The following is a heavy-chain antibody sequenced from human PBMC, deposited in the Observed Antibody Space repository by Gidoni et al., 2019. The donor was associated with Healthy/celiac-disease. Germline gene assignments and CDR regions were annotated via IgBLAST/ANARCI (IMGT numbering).Heavy chain of an antibody. V-gene: IGHV1-69*01. Sequence: QVQLVQSGAEVKKPGSSVKVSCKASGGTFSSYAISWVRQAPGQGLEWMGGIIPIFGTANYAQKFQGRVTITADESTSTAYMELSSLRSEDTAVYYCARAHSKDIVVVPAARLSDYWYFDLWGRGTLVTVSS. CDR2: IIPIFGTA. J-gene: IGHJ2*01. D-gene: IGHD2-2*01. CDR1: GGTFSSYA. CDR3: ARAHSKDIVVVPAARLSDYWYFDL.